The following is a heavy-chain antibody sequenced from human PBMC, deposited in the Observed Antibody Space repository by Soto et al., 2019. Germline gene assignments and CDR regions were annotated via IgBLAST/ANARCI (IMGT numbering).Heavy chain of an antibody. CDR1: GFTFSNAW. Sequence: PGGSLRLSCAASGFTFSNAWMRWVRQAPGKGLEWVGRIKSKTDGGTTDYAAPVKGRFTISRDDSKNTLYLQMNSLKTEDTAVYYCTTLFAESGYDALDYWGQGTPVTVSS. V-gene: IGHV3-15*01. D-gene: IGHD5-12*01. J-gene: IGHJ4*02. CDR3: TTLFAESGYDALDY. CDR2: IKSKTDGGTT.